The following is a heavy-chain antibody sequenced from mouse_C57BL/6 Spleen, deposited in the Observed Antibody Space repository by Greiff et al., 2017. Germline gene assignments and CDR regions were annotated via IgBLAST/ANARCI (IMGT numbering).Heavy chain of an antibody. CDR3: ARGGRTGTFDY. CDR1: GYSITSGYY. CDR2: ISYDGSN. V-gene: IGHV3-6*01. Sequence: EVQLQESGPGLVKPSQSLSLTCSVTGYSITSGYYWNWIRQFPGNKLEWMGYISYDGSNNYNPSLKNRISITRDTSKNQFFLKLNSVTTEDTATYYCARGGRTGTFDYWGQGTTLTVSS. D-gene: IGHD4-1*01. J-gene: IGHJ2*01.